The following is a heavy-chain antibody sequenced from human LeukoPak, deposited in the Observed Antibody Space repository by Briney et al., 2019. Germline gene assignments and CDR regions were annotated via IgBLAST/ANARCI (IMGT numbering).Heavy chain of an antibody. V-gene: IGHV5-51*01. J-gene: IGHJ4*02. CDR3: ARGLGYFDY. CDR1: GYSFTSYW. CDR2: IYPDDSDT. Sequence: GESLKISCKGFGYSFTSYWIGRVRQLPGKGLEWMGIIYPDDSDTRYSPSFQGQVTISADKSVSTAYLQWNSLKASDTAMYYCARGLGYFDYWGQGTLVTVSS.